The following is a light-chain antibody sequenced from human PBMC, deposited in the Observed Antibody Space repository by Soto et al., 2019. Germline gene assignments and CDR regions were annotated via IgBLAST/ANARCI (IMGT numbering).Light chain of an antibody. J-gene: IGKJ2*01. CDR2: GAS. CDR3: QQYNNWPPST. Sequence: EIVMTQSPATLSVSPGERATLSCRASQSVSSNLAWYQQKPGQAPRLLIYGASTRATGIPARCSGSGSGTELTLTIRSLQSEDFAVYYCQQYNNWPPSTFGQGTKLEIK. CDR1: QSVSSN. V-gene: IGKV3-15*01.